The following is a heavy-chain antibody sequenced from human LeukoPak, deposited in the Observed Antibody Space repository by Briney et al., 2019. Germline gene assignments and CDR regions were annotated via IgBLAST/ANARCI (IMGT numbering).Heavy chain of an antibody. D-gene: IGHD2-15*01. CDR3: ARIYCSGGSCYSNPYNWFDP. Sequence: SETLSLTCTVSGGSISSYYWSWIRQPPGKGLEWIGYIYYSGSTNYNPSLKSRVTISVDTSKNQFSLKLSSVTAADTAVYYCARIYCSGGSCYSNPYNWFDPWGQGTLVTVSS. V-gene: IGHV4-59*01. CDR2: IYYSGST. J-gene: IGHJ5*02. CDR1: GGSISSYY.